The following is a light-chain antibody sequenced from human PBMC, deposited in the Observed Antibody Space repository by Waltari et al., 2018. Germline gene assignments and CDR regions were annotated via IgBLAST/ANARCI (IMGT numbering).Light chain of an antibody. V-gene: IGKV4-1*01. CDR3: RQYFTTPST. J-gene: IGKJ2*01. CDR1: QSVLYSSNNMNY. Sequence: DIVMTQSPDSLAMSLGERATINCKSSQSVLYSSNNMNYLAWYQQKPGQPPKLLIYWSSTRESGVPDRFSGGGSGTDFTLTINSLQAEDVAVYYCRQYFTTPSTFGQGTKLEI. CDR2: WSS.